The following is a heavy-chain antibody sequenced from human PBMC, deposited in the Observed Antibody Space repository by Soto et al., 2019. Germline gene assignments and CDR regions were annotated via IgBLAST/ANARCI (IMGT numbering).Heavy chain of an antibody. D-gene: IGHD3-22*01. V-gene: IGHV4-31*03. CDR2: IVHSGNT. Sequence: QVQLQESGPGLVKPSQTLSLTCTVSGGSLSSGGYYWTWIRQHPGKGLEWIGYIVHSGNTYYNPSLKSRLNISVATSKNQFSLKLRSLTAADTAVYYCARALSSGPYVNYWGQGTLVTVSS. J-gene: IGHJ4*02. CDR1: GGSLSSGGYY. CDR3: ARALSSGPYVNY.